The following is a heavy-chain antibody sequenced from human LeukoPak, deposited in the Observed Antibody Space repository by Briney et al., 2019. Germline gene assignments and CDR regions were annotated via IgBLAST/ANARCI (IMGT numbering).Heavy chain of an antibody. J-gene: IGHJ4*02. CDR3: ARGIVATILPFDY. CDR2: IIPIFGTA. CDR1: EGTFSSYA. D-gene: IGHD5-12*01. Sequence: SVKVSCKAFEGTFSSYAISWVRRALGQGLEGMGGIIPIFGTANYAQKFQGRVTITADESASTAYMELSSLRSEDTAVYYCARGIVATILPFDYWGQGTLVTVSS. V-gene: IGHV1-69*01.